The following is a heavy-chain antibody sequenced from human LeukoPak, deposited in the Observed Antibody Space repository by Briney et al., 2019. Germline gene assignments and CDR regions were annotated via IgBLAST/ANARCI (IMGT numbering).Heavy chain of an antibody. J-gene: IGHJ4*02. CDR3: ARHISSGGTYAHFDY. Sequence: SETLSLTCTVSGSMYNYYWSWIRQPPGEGLEWIGYIHYSGSTNYNPSLKSRVTMSLDTSENQVSLKLNSVTAADTAVYYCARHISSGGTYAHFDYWGQGTLVTVSS. CDR2: IHYSGST. V-gene: IGHV4-59*08. CDR1: GSMYNYY. D-gene: IGHD1-26*01.